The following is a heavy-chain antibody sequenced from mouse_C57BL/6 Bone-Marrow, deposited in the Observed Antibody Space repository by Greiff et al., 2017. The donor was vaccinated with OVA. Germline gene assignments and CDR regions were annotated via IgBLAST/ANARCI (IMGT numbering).Heavy chain of an antibody. Sequence: VQLQQSGPELVKPGASVKISCTASGYTFTDYYMNWVKQSHGKSLEWIGDINPNNGGTSYNQKFKGKATFTVDTSSSTAYMELRSLTSEDSEGYDCGIGCGKDYWGQGTMVTVSA. CDR3: GIGCGKDY. V-gene: IGHV1-26*01. J-gene: IGHJ3*01. CDR2: INPNNGGT. D-gene: IGHD1-1*01. CDR1: GYTFTDYY.